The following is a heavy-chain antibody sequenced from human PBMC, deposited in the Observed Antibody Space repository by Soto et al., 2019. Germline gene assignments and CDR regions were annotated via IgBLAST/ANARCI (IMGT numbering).Heavy chain of an antibody. V-gene: IGHV3-23*01. Sequence: GGSLRLSCAASGFIFSSYAMSWVRQAPGKGLEWVSAISGGGDNTHYADSVKGRFTISRDNFKSTLYLQMNSLRAEDTAVYYCAKDSHGNSRKPFDYWGQGSLVTVSS. CDR2: ISGGGDNT. D-gene: IGHD1-1*01. J-gene: IGHJ4*02. CDR3: AKDSHGNSRKPFDY. CDR1: GFIFSSYA.